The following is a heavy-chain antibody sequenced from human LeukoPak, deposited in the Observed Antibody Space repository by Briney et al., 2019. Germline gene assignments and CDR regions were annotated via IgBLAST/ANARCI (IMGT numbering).Heavy chain of an antibody. CDR3: ARDYRGIAAAGKGSYYYYYYMDV. Sequence: ASVKVSCKASGYTFTSYDINWVRQATGQGLEWMGWMNPNSGNTGYAQKFQGRVTVTRNTSISTAYMELSSLRSEDTAVYYCARDYRGIAAAGKGSYYYYYYMDVWGKGTTVTVSS. D-gene: IGHD6-13*01. CDR2: MNPNSGNT. J-gene: IGHJ6*03. V-gene: IGHV1-8*01. CDR1: GYTFTSYD.